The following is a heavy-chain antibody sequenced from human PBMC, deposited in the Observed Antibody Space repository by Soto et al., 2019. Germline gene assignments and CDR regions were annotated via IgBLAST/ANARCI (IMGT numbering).Heavy chain of an antibody. J-gene: IGHJ6*02. Sequence: SVKVSCKASGGTFSSYAISWVRQAPGQGLEWMGGIIPIFGTANYAQKFRGRVTITADESTSTAYMELSSLRSEDTAVYFCARDRDIVVVPAAMEDAFYYYYSMDVWGQGTTVTVSS. CDR2: IIPIFGTA. D-gene: IGHD2-2*01. V-gene: IGHV1-69*13. CDR1: GGTFSSYA. CDR3: ARDRDIVVVPAAMEDAFYYYYSMDV.